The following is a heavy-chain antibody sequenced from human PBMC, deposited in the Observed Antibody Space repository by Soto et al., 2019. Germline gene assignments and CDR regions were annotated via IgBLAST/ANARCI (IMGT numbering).Heavy chain of an antibody. D-gene: IGHD6-13*01. CDR3: ARDLGYSSSWNHYYYSGMDV. CDR2: ITSISTYI. Sequence: EVQLVESGGGLIKPGGSLRLSCAASGFTFSSYTMNWVRQAPGKGLEWVSSITSISTYIYYADSVKGRFTINRDNAENSLYLQMNSLRGDDTAVYYCARDLGYSSSWNHYYYSGMDVWGQATTVTVS. CDR1: GFTFSSYT. J-gene: IGHJ6*02. V-gene: IGHV3-21*02.